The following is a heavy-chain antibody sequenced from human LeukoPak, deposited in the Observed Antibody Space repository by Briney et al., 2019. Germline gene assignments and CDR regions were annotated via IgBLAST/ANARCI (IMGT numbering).Heavy chain of an antibody. J-gene: IGHJ4*02. CDR1: GYTLTELS. Sequence: ASVKVSCKVAGYTLTELSMHWVRQAPGKGPEWMGGFDPEDGETIYAQKFQGRVTMTEDTSTDTAYMELSSLRSEDTAVYYCATVGDSQSVGIFDYWGQGTLVTVSS. D-gene: IGHD2-15*01. CDR2: FDPEDGET. CDR3: ATVGDSQSVGIFDY. V-gene: IGHV1-24*01.